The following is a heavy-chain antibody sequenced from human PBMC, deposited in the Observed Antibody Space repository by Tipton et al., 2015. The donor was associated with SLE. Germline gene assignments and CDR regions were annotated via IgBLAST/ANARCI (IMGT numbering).Heavy chain of an antibody. D-gene: IGHD6-13*01. Sequence: TLSLTCAVYGGSFSGYYWSWIRQTPGKGLEWIGEINHSGSTNYDPSLKSRVTISVDMSKNQFSLKLGSVTAADTAVYYCARSMYSSRDDAFDIWGQGTVVTVAS. CDR1: GGSFSGYY. V-gene: IGHV4-34*01. CDR2: INHSGST. CDR3: ARSMYSSRDDAFDI. J-gene: IGHJ3*02.